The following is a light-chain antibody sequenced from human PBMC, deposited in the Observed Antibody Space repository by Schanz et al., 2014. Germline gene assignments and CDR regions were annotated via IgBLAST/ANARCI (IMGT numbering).Light chain of an antibody. J-gene: IGKJ2*01. CDR2: DAS. CDR1: QSVSSSH. V-gene: IGKV3-20*01. Sequence: EIVLTQSPGTLSLSPGERGTLSCRASQSVSSSHLAWYQQKLGQVPRLLIYDASRRATGIPDRFSGGGSGTDFTLTISRLEPEDFALYYCQLYSTTSPLYTFGQGTKVEIK. CDR3: QLYSTTSPLYT.